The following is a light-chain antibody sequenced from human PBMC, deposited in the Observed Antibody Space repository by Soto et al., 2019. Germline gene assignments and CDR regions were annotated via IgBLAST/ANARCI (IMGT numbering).Light chain of an antibody. V-gene: IGKV3-20*01. CDR3: QQYTGPPTT. Sequence: EIVLTQSPGTLSLSPGERATLSCRASQSVSSTYLAWYQQKPGQAPRLLIYAASSRATGIPDRFSGSGSGTDFTLTITRLEPEDSAVYFCQQYTGPPTTFGQGTLLEIK. J-gene: IGKJ5*01. CDR1: QSVSSTY. CDR2: AAS.